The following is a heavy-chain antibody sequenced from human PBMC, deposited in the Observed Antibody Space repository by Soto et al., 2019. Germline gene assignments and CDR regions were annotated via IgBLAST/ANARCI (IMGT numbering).Heavy chain of an antibody. D-gene: IGHD3-10*01. CDR1: GFSFYTYS. V-gene: IGHV3-21*01. Sequence: EVRLVESGGDLDKPGGSRRLSCVASGFSFYTYSIHWVRQAPGKGLEWVSSISSSGSYISYADSVKGRFTISRDNAKNSLYLQMDSLRAEDTAMYFCAKDRGRTTNAFDFWGQGTMVTVSS. J-gene: IGHJ3*01. CDR3: AKDRGRTTNAFDF. CDR2: ISSSGSYI.